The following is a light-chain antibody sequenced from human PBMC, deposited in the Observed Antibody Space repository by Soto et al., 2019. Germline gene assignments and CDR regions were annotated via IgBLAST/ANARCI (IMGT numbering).Light chain of an antibody. V-gene: IGLV3-21*01. J-gene: IGLJ2*01. CDR2: YDS. Sequence: SYELTQPPSVSVAPGKTARITCGGNNIGSKSVHWYQQKPGQAPVLFIYYDSDRTSGIPERFSGSNSGNTATLTISRVEAGDEVDYYCQVWDSSSDRDVVFGGGTKLTVL. CDR1: NIGSKS. CDR3: QVWDSSSDRDVV.